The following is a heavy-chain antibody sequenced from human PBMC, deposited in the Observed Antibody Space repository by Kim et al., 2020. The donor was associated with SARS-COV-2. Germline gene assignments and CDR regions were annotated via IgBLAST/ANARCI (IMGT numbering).Heavy chain of an antibody. CDR2: IYYSGST. J-gene: IGHJ3*02. Sequence: PSETLSLTCTVSGGSISSGGYYWSWIRQHPGKGLEWIGYIYYSGSTYYNPSLKSRVTISVDTSKNQFSLKLSSVTAADTAVYYCARRQEGLGSYYDFWSGYYFKFDAFDIWGQGTMVTVSS. D-gene: IGHD3-3*01. V-gene: IGHV4-31*03. CDR3: ARRQEGLGSYYDFWSGYYFKFDAFDI. CDR1: GGSISSGGYY.